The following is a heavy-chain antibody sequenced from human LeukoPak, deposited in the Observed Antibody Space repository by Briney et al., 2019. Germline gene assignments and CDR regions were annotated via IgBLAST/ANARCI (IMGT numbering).Heavy chain of an antibody. CDR1: RGTFSGYA. D-gene: IGHD3-22*01. J-gene: IGHJ4*02. CDR3: AGDYYDSSGPVY. CDR2: IIPIFGTA. Sequence: PSVKVSCTASRGTFSGYAISWVRQAPGPGLEWMRRIIPIFGTANYTQKFQGRVTITTDESTSTAYMDLSSLRSEDTAVYYCAGDYYDSSGPVYWGQGTLVTVSS. V-gene: IGHV1-69*05.